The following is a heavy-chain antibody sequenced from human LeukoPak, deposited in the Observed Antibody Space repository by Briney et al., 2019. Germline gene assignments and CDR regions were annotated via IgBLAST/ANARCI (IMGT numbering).Heavy chain of an antibody. V-gene: IGHV3-23*01. D-gene: IGHD3-22*01. CDR1: GITLSNYG. Sequence: GGSLRLSCAVSGITLSNYGMRWVRQAPGKGLEWVAGISDSGGRTNYADSVKGRFTISRDNPKNTLYLQMNSLRAEDTAVYFCAKRGVVIRVILVGFHKEAYYFDSWGQGALVTVSS. J-gene: IGHJ4*02. CDR3: AKRGVVIRVILVGFHKEAYYFDS. CDR2: ISDSGGRT.